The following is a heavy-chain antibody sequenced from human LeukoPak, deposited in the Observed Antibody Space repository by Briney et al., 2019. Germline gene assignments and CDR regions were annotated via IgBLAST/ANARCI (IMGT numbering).Heavy chain of an antibody. CDR2: IKQDGSEK. V-gene: IGHV3-7*01. CDR1: GFTFSSYW. J-gene: IGHJ4*02. Sequence: PGGSLRPSCAASGFTFSSYWMSWVRQAPGKGLEWVANIKQDGSEKYYVDSVKGRFTISRDNAKNSLYLQMNSLRAEDTAVYYCARVDSSGWYYFDYWGQGTLVTVSS. D-gene: IGHD6-19*01. CDR3: ARVDSSGWYYFDY.